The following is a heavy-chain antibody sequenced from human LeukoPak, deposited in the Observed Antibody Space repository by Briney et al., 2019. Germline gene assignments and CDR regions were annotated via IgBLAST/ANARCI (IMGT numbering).Heavy chain of an antibody. V-gene: IGHV5-51*01. CDR1: GYSFTTYW. D-gene: IGHD1-1*01. J-gene: IGHJ4*02. CDR2: TYPGDSDT. CDR3: ARQGGTYFDY. Sequence: GESLKISCKGSGYSFTTYWIAWVRQMPGKGLEWMGITYPGDSDTTYSPSFHGQVTISADKSISTAYLQWSSLKASDTAMYYCARQGGTYFDYWGQGTLVTVSS.